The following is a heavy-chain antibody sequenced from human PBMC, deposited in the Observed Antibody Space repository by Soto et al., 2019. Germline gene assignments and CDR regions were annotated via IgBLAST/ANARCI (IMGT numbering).Heavy chain of an antibody. CDR3: ARGIAVAGTYNWFDP. CDR2: IYYSGST. D-gene: IGHD6-19*01. CDR1: GGSISTYS. V-gene: IGHV4-59*01. Sequence: SETLSLTCTVSGGSISTYSWSWIRQPPGKGLEWIAYIYYSGSTNYNPSLKSRVTISLDTSKNQFSLKLSSVAAADTAVYYCARGIAVAGTYNWFDPWGQGTLVTVSS. J-gene: IGHJ5*02.